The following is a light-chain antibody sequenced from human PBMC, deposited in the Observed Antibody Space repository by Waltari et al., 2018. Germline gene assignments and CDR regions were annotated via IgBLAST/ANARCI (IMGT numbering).Light chain of an antibody. J-gene: IGLJ3*02. V-gene: IGLV6-57*01. Sequence: TVTISCTRSSGSIDSNYVQWYQQRPGSSPTTVIYEDNQRPSGVSDRFSGSIDSSSNSASLTISGLKTEDEADYYCQSYDSTDLWVFGGGTKLTVL. CDR1: SGSIDSNY. CDR3: QSYDSTDLWV. CDR2: EDN.